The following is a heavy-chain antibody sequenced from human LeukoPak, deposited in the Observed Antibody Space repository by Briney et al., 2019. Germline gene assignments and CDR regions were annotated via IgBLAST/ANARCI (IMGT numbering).Heavy chain of an antibody. CDR1: GFTFDDYG. CDR2: INWSGGST. V-gene: IGHV3-20*04. J-gene: IGHJ4*02. D-gene: IGHD2-15*01. CDR3: ARWTCSGGCCPMGY. Sequence: GGSLRLSCAASGFTFDDYGMSWVRQAPGKGLEWVSGINWSGGSTGYADSVKGRFTISRDNAKNSLYLQMNSLRAEDTALYYCARWTCSGGCCPMGYWGQGTLVTVSS.